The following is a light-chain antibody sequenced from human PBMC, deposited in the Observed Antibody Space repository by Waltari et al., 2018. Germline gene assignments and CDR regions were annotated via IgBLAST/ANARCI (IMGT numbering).Light chain of an antibody. CDR1: NSDVGKYKL. CDR2: EVS. V-gene: IGLV2-23*02. CDR3: CSYTGGSIPVI. Sequence: QSALTQPASVSGSPGQSITISCTGTNSDVGKYKLVSWYQQHPGKAPKRMIYEVSKRPSGISYRFSGSKSGDTASLTISGLQAEDEAEYYCCSYTGGSIPVIFGGGTKLTVL. J-gene: IGLJ2*01.